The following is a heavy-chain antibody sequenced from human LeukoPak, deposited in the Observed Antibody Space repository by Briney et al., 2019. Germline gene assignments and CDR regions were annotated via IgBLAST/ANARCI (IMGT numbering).Heavy chain of an antibody. CDR2: IFYSGST. CDR1: GGSISSYY. Sequence: SETLSLTCTVSGGSISSYYWSWIRQPPGKGLEWIGFIFYSGSTNYNPSVKSRVTISVDTSKNQFSLKLSSVTAADTAVYYCARDWLVVQPYIMDVWGQGTTVTVSS. V-gene: IGHV4-59*01. J-gene: IGHJ6*02. CDR3: ARDWLVVQPYIMDV. D-gene: IGHD2-2*01.